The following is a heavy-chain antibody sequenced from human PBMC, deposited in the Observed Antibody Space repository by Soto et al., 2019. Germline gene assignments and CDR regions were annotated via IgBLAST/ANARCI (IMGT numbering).Heavy chain of an antibody. Sequence: GGSLVLSCASSGFTFSIYSMNWVRQAPGKGLEWVSSISSSSSYIYYADSVKGRFTISRDNAKNTLYLRLNSLRAEDTAVYYCAKTVEMATIRPFDFWGQGTMVTVSS. CDR2: ISSSSSYI. J-gene: IGHJ4*02. CDR1: GFTFSIYS. V-gene: IGHV3-21*04. D-gene: IGHD5-12*01. CDR3: AKTVEMATIRPFDF.